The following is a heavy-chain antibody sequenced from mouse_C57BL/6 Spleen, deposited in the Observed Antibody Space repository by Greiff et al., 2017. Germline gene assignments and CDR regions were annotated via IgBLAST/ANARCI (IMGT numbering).Heavy chain of an antibody. CDR1: GFTFSSYG. CDR2: ISSGGSYT. J-gene: IGHJ2*01. CDR3: ARDNYVDY. V-gene: IGHV5-6*01. Sequence: EVKLMESGGDLVKPGGSLKLSCAASGFTFSSYGMSWVRQTPDKRLEWVATISSGGSYTYYPDSVKGRFTISRDNAKNTLYLQMSSLKAEDTAMYYCARDNYVDYWGQGTTLTVSS.